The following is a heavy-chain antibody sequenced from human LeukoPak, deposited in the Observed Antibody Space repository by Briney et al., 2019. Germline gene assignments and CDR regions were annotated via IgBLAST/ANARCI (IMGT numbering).Heavy chain of an antibody. J-gene: IGHJ4*02. CDR1: GFTVSSNY. CDR2: IYSGGST. CDR3: AGGRTDIVVVPATLRNYYFDY. Sequence: PGGSLRLSCAASGFTVSSNYMSWVRQAPGKGLEWVSVIYSGGSTYYADSVKGRFTISRDNSKNTLYLQMNSLRAEDTAVYYCAGGRTDIVVVPATLRNYYFDYWGQGTLVTVSS. V-gene: IGHV3-53*01. D-gene: IGHD2-2*01.